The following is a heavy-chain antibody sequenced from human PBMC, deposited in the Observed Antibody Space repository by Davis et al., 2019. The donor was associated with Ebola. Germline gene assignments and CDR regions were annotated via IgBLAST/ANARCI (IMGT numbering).Heavy chain of an antibody. J-gene: IGHJ5*02. CDR1: GGYVSSGSYY. CDR2: IYYSGST. CDR3: ARVDVPSLARFDP. V-gene: IGHV4-39*07. Sequence: PSETLSPTCTVPGGYVSSGSYYWGWIRQPPGKGLEWIGSIYYSGSTYYNPSLKSRVTISVDTSKNQFSLKLSSVTAADTAVYYCARVDVPSLARFDPWGQGTLVTVSS. D-gene: IGHD3/OR15-3a*01.